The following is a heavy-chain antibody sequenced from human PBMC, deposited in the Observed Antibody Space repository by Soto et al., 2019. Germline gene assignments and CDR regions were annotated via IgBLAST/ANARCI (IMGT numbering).Heavy chain of an antibody. J-gene: IGHJ4*02. CDR3: ARASGYDREANC. Sequence: QVQLVESGGGVVQPGRSLRLSCAASGFTFSSYTMHWVRQAPGKGLEWVAVTSTDGITKYHADSVKGRFTISRDNSKNTLYLQMNSLTPEDTAVYYCARASGYDREANCWGQGTRVTVSS. CDR1: GFTFSSYT. D-gene: IGHD5-12*01. CDR2: TSTDGITK. V-gene: IGHV3-30-3*01.